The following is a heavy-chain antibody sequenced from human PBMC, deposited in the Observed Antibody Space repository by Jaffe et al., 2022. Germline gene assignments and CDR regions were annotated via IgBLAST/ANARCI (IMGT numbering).Heavy chain of an antibody. CDR2: IIPIFGTA. CDR1: GGTFSSYA. V-gene: IGHV1-69*05. J-gene: IGHJ3*02. D-gene: IGHD2-21*02. Sequence: QVQLVQSGAEVKKPGSSVKVSCKASGGTFSSYAISWVRQAPGQGLEWMGGIIPIFGTANYAQKFQGRVTITTDESTSTAYMELSSLRSEDTAVYYCARDSIRGSYCGGDCPSDDAFDIWGQGTMVTVSS. CDR3: ARDSIRGSYCGGDCPSDDAFDI.